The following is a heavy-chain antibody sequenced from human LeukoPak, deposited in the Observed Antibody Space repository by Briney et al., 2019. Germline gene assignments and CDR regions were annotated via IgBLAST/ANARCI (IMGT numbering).Heavy chain of an antibody. CDR3: AKEWDGSGTRLGWFDP. Sequence: PGGSLRLSXVGSGFTFGSYAMSWVRQAPGKGLEWVSLISGSGGVTYYADSVKGRFTISRDNSKNTLYLQMNSLRAEDTATYYCAKEWDGSGTRLGWFDPWGQGTLVTVSS. J-gene: IGHJ5*02. CDR2: ISGSGGVT. CDR1: GFTFGSYA. D-gene: IGHD3-10*01. V-gene: IGHV3-23*01.